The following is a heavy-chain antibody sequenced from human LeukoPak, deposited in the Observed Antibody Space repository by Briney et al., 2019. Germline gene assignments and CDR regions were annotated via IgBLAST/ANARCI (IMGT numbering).Heavy chain of an antibody. CDR1: GVSFSGYY. Sequence: MTSETLSLTCAVYGVSFSGYYWSWIRQPSGKGLEWIGEINHSGSTNYNPSLKSRVTISVDTSKNQFSLKLSSVTAADTAVYYCARGREEAAAGTLFDYWGQGTLVTVSS. CDR3: ARGREEAAAGTLFDY. V-gene: IGHV4-34*01. CDR2: INHSGST. J-gene: IGHJ4*02. D-gene: IGHD6-13*01.